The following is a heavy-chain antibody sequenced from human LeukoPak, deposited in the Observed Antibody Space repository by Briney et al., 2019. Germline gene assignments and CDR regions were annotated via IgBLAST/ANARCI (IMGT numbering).Heavy chain of an antibody. J-gene: IGHJ4*02. CDR3: ARDTCSQGYCSGWYNGYFDY. CDR1: GFTFSSYA. D-gene: IGHD6-19*01. Sequence: PGRSLRLSCAASGFTFSSYAMHWVRQAPGKGLEGVAVISYDGSNKYYADSVKGRFTISRDNSKNTLYLQMNSLRAEDTAVYYCARDTCSQGYCSGWYNGYFDYWGQGTLVTVSS. CDR2: ISYDGSNK. V-gene: IGHV3-30*04.